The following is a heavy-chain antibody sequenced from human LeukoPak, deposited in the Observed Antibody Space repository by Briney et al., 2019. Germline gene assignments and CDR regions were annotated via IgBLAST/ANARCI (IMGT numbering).Heavy chain of an antibody. Sequence: ETPSLTCTVSGGSISTYYWTWIRQPPGKELEWIGYVYYSGSTTYNPSLKGRVTMSVDTSQNQFSLKLTSVTAADTAVYYCARHGLYGGNGRGFDYWGQGTLVTVSS. D-gene: IGHD5-12*01. J-gene: IGHJ4*02. V-gene: IGHV4-59*08. CDR1: GGSISTYY. CDR3: ARHGLYGGNGRGFDY. CDR2: VYYSGST.